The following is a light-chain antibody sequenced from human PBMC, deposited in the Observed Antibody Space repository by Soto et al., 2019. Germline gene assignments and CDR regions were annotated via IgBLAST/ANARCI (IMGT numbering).Light chain of an antibody. V-gene: IGLV2-14*03. CDR1: SSDVGYYNY. CDR3: SSYTTRSTRV. CDR2: DVN. Sequence: QSALTQPASVSGSPGQSITISCTGTSSDVGYYNYVSWYQHHPGKAPKLVIFDVNTRPAGVSNRFSGYKSGNPASLTISGLQAEDEADYYCSSYTTRSTRVFGGVTKLTVL. J-gene: IGLJ2*01.